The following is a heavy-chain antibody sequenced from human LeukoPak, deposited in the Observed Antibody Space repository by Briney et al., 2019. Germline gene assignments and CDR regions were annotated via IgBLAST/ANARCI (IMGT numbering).Heavy chain of an antibody. V-gene: IGHV4-4*07. J-gene: IGHJ6*03. Sequence: SETLSLTCTVSGGSISTFYWSWIRQPAGKGLEWIGRIFTSGSTNYNPSLKSRVTMSLDTSKNQFSLKLTSVTAADTAVYYCARVRGATVTTGDYYYYYMDVWGKGTTVTISS. D-gene: IGHD4-17*01. CDR3: ARVRGATVTTGDYYYYYMDV. CDR1: GGSISTFY. CDR2: IFTSGST.